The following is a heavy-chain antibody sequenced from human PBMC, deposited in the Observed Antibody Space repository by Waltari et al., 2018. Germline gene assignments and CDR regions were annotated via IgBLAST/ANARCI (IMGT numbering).Heavy chain of an antibody. J-gene: IGHJ4*02. CDR3: AKEMTTVTSGTDY. D-gene: IGHD4-17*01. CDR2: IVGSGSST. Sequence: VQLVESGGGLVQPGGSLRLAGAASGFTFNNFAMTWVRQAPGRGMELVSTIVGSGSSTYYADSVKGRLTITRDNSKNTLHLQMNTLRAEETAVYYCAKEMTTVTSGTDYWGQGTLVTVSS. CDR1: GFTFNNFA. V-gene: IGHV3-23*04.